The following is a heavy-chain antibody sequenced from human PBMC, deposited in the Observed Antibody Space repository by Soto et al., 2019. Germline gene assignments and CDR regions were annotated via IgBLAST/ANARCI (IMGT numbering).Heavy chain of an antibody. Sequence: QVQLVQSGAEAKKAGSSVKVSCKTSGGTFSSYAISWVRQAPGQWLEWMGGIVPLFRTTNYAQKFQGRVTITADTSTYTVYMVVSGLRSGDTAVYYCARGGYSSTWSNLLDRSGLDVWGQGTTVTVSS. V-gene: IGHV1-69*06. CDR3: ARGGYSSTWSNLLDRSGLDV. J-gene: IGHJ6*02. CDR1: GGTFSSYA. D-gene: IGHD6-13*01. CDR2: IVPLFRTT.